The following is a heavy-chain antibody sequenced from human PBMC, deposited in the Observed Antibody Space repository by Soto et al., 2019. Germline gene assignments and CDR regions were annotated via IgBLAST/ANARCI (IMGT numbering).Heavy chain of an antibody. D-gene: IGHD6-13*01. CDR3: AKTAAGGKNYYGMDV. J-gene: IGHJ6*02. Sequence: PGESLKISCKGSGYSFTSYWIGWARQMPGKGLEWMGIIYPGDSDTRYSPPFQGQVTISADKSISTAYLQWSSLKASDTAMYYCAKTAAGGKNYYGMDVWGQGTTVTVSS. CDR2: IYPGDSDT. CDR1: GYSFTSYW. V-gene: IGHV5-51*01.